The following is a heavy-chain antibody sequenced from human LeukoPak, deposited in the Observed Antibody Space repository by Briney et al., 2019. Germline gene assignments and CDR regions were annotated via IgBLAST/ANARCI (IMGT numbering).Heavy chain of an antibody. D-gene: IGHD4-23*01. V-gene: IGHV5-51*01. J-gene: IGHJ4*02. CDR2: IYPGDSET. Sequence: GESLKISCKGSGYSFTSYWIAWVRQMPGKGLEWMGIIYPGDSETIYSPSFQGQVTISAVKPSSTAYLQWSSLEPSDTAMYFCARSEDYGGTGYYFDYWGQGTLVTVSS. CDR1: GYSFTSYW. CDR3: ARSEDYGGTGYYFDY.